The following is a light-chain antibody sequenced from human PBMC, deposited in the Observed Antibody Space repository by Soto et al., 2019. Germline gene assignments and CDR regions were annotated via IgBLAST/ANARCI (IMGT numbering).Light chain of an antibody. V-gene: IGLV1-44*01. CDR2: NND. CDR3: APWDDSLNGVV. Sequence: QSVLTQPPSASGTPGQRVTISCSGSRSNIGSNTVNWYQQLPGTAPTLLIYNNDQRPSGVPDRFSGSKSGTSASLAISGLQSEDETDFYCAPWDDSLNGVVFGGGTKLTVL. J-gene: IGLJ2*01. CDR1: RSNIGSNT.